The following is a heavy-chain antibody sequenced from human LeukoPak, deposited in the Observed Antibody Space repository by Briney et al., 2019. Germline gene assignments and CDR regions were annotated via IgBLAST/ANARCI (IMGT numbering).Heavy chain of an antibody. Sequence: SETLSLTCTVSGGSISSSSYYWGWIRQPPGKGLEWIGSIYYSGSTYYNPSLKSRVTISVDASKNQFSLKLSSVTAADTAVYYCASAGNRNRWFDPWGQGTLVTVSS. J-gene: IGHJ5*02. CDR1: GGSISSSSYY. CDR2: IYYSGST. V-gene: IGHV4-39*07. D-gene: IGHD1-14*01. CDR3: ASAGNRNRWFDP.